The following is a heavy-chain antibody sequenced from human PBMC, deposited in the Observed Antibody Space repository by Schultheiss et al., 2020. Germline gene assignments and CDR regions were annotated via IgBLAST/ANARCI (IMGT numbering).Heavy chain of an antibody. D-gene: IGHD2-8*01. Sequence: SETLSLTCAVYGGSFSGYYWSWIRQPPGKGLEWIGEINHSGSTNYNPSLKSRVTISVDTSKNHFSLKLSSVTAADTAVYYCARVYEGSHQYYYYYGMDVWGQGTTVTVSS. J-gene: IGHJ6*02. V-gene: IGHV4-34*01. CDR2: INHSGST. CDR3: ARVYEGSHQYYYYYGMDV. CDR1: GGSFSGYY.